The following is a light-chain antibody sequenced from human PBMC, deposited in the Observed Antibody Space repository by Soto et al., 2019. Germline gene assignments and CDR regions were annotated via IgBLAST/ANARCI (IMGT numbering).Light chain of an antibody. CDR3: QQYGSSPHWT. J-gene: IGKJ3*01. V-gene: IGKV3-20*01. CDR1: QSVSSSY. Sequence: EIVLTQSPGTLSLSPGERATLSCRASQSVSSSYLAWYQQKPGQAPRLLIYGASSRATGIPDRFSGSGSGTDFTLTISRLEPEDFAVYYCQQYGSSPHWTFGPETKVDIK. CDR2: GAS.